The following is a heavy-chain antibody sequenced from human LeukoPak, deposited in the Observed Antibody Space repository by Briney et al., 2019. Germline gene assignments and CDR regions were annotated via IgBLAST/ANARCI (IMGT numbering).Heavy chain of an antibody. CDR1: GFTFSSYW. Sequence: GGSLRLSCAASGFTFSSYWMYWVRQAPGKGLVWVSRINRDGKTTNYADSVKGRFTISRDNAKNTLYLQMNSLRAEDTAVYYCTRDITLTRGGRSDYWGQGTLVTVSA. J-gene: IGHJ4*02. D-gene: IGHD3-10*01. V-gene: IGHV3-74*01. CDR2: INRDGKTT. CDR3: TRDITLTRGGRSDY.